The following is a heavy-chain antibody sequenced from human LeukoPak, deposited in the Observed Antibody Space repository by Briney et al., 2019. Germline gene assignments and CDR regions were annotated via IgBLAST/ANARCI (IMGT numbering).Heavy chain of an antibody. J-gene: IGHJ4*02. Sequence: GGSLRLSCAASGFTFSSYAMSWVRQAPGQGLEWVSAISGSGGSTYYADSVKGRFTISRDNSKNTLYLQMNSRRAEDTAVYYWAKDGVGGGYNDYWGQGTLVTVSS. CDR1: GFTFSSYA. CDR2: ISGSGGST. D-gene: IGHD3-3*01. CDR3: AKDGVGGGYNDY. V-gene: IGHV3-23*01.